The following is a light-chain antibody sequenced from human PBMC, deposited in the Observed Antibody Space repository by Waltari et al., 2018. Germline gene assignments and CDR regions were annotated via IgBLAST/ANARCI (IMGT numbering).Light chain of an antibody. CDR2: RAS. Sequence: EMVVTQSPATLSLSPGESATLSCRTSQTIGTSLAWYQQRPGQAPRLLIYRASTRATGIPDRFSGSGSESKFTLTISSLQSEDVALYYCQQYNNWPPGTFGQGTKVEI. J-gene: IGKJ1*01. CDR1: QTIGTS. V-gene: IGKV3-15*01. CDR3: QQYNNWPPGT.